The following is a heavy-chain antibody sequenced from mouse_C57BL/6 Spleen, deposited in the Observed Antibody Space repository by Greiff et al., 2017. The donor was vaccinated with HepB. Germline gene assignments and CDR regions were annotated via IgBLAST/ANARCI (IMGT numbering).Heavy chain of an antibody. CDR2: INPSTGGT. CDR3: ARDGTYGNPWFAY. D-gene: IGHD2-1*01. V-gene: IGHV1-42*01. Sequence: EVQLQQSGPELVKPGASVKISCKASGYSFTGYYMNWVKQSPEKSLEWIGEINPSTGGTTYNQKFKAKATLTVDKSSSTAYMQLKSLTSEDSAVYYCARDGTYGNPWFAYWGQGTLVTVSA. CDR1: GYSFTGYY. J-gene: IGHJ3*01.